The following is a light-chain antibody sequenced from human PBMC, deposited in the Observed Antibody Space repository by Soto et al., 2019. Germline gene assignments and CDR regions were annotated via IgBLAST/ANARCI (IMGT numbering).Light chain of an antibody. V-gene: IGKV3-11*01. Sequence: EVVLPQSPAILPLSPGERATLSCRAIQSVSSYLAWYQQKHGQAPRLLIYDASNRATGIPARYSASGSGTDFTIAISSLEPEDFAVYYGQHRSNWPLTVGGGTKVEI. CDR2: DAS. J-gene: IGKJ4*02. CDR1: QSVSSY. CDR3: QHRSNWPLT.